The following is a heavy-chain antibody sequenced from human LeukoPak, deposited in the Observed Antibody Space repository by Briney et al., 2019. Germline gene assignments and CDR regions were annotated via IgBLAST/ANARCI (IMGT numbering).Heavy chain of an antibody. CDR2: IYYSGST. CDR3: ARVEMATIDY. V-gene: IGHV4-59*01. D-gene: IGHD5-24*01. Sequence: SETLSLTCTVSGGSISSYYWSWIRQPPGKGLEWIGHIYYSGSTNYNPSLKSRVTISVDTSKNQFSLKLSSVTAADTAVYYCARVEMATIDYWGQGTLVTVSS. CDR1: GGSISSYY. J-gene: IGHJ4*02.